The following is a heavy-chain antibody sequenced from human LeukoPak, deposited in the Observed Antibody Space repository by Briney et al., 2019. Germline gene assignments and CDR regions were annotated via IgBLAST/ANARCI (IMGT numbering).Heavy chain of an antibody. V-gene: IGHV3-53*01. CDR2: IYSGGST. J-gene: IGHJ6*03. D-gene: IGHD3-16*02. CDR3: ARIGSFYYYYMDV. CDR1: GFTFSSYA. Sequence: PGGSLRLSCAASGFTFSSYAMSWVRQAPGKGLEWVSVIYSGGSTYYADSVKGRFTISRDNSKNTLYLQMNSLRAEDTAVYYCARIGSFYYYYMDVWGKGTTVTISS.